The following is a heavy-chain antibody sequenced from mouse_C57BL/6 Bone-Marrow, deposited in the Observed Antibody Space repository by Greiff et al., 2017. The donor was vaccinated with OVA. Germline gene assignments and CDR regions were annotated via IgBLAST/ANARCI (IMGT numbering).Heavy chain of an antibody. Sequence: QVQLQQSGPELVKPGASVEISCKASGYAFSSSWMNWVKQRPGKGLEWIGRIYPGDGDTNYNGKFKGKATLTADKSSSTAYMQLSSLTSEDSAVYFCAREDDYDWYFDVWGTGTTVTVSS. V-gene: IGHV1-82*01. J-gene: IGHJ1*03. CDR2: IYPGDGDT. D-gene: IGHD2-4*01. CDR3: AREDDYDWYFDV. CDR1: GYAFSSSW.